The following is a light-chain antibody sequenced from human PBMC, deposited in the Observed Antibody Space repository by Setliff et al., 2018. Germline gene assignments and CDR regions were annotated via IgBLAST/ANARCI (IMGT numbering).Light chain of an antibody. Sequence: QSALTQPASVSGSPGQSITISCTGTSSDVGSYNLVSWYQQHPGKAPKLMIYEVNKRPSGVPDRFSGSKSGNTASLTVSGLQAEDEADYYCSSYAGSRNFYVFGTGTKVTVL. CDR3: SSYAGSRNFYV. V-gene: IGLV2-14*02. CDR2: EVN. CDR1: SSDVGSYNL. J-gene: IGLJ1*01.